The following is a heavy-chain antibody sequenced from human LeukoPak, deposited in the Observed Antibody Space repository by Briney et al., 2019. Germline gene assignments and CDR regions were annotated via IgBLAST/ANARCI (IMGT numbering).Heavy chain of an antibody. D-gene: IGHD3-22*01. V-gene: IGHV1-46*01. CDR1: GYTFTSFN. CDR2: INPSGAGT. CDR3: ARDLGAPELTGGYIGYYYYYYMDV. J-gene: IGHJ6*03. Sequence: VASVKVSCKASGYTFTSFNLHWVRQAPGQGLEWMGIINPSGAGTSYAQKFEGRVTMTRDMSTSTVYMELGSLRSEDTAVYYCARDLGAPELTGGYIGYYYYYYMDVWGKGTTVTISS.